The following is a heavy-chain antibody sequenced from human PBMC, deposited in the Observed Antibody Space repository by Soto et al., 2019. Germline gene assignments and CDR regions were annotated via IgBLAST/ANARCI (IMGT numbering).Heavy chain of an antibody. D-gene: IGHD4-17*01. CDR1: GGSISSYY. J-gene: IGHJ6*02. Sequence: QVQLQESGPGLVKPSETLSLTCTVSGGSISSYYWSWIRQPPGKGLEWIGYIYYSGSTNYNPSLKSRVTISVDTSKHQFSLKLRSVTAADTAVYYWARAHDYGDYGDSGMDVWGQGTTVTVSS. V-gene: IGHV4-59*01. CDR2: IYYSGST. CDR3: ARAHDYGDYGDSGMDV.